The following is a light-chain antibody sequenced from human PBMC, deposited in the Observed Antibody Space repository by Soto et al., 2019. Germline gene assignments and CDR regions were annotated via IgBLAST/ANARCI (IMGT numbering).Light chain of an antibody. CDR2: GGY. CDR1: QAVSDF. CDR3: QYLNGAPTIT. V-gene: IGKV1-9*01. J-gene: IGKJ5*01. Sequence: DIHLTQSPSILSASVGDRVTLTCLASQAVSDFLAWYQHAPGKAPNLLIYGGYTLQSGVPSRFSGSGSGTEFSLTITSLQPEDFATYYCQYLNGAPTITFGQGTRLEIK.